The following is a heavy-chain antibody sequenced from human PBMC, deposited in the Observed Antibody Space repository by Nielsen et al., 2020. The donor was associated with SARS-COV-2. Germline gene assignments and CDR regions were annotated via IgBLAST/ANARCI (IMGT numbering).Heavy chain of an antibody. CDR3: ARDPLYYDSSGHFEY. Sequence: GSLRLSCTVSGGSISSSSYYWGWIRQPPGKGLEWVGSIYYSGSTYYNPSLKSRVTISVDTSKNQFSLKLSSVTAADTAVYYCARDPLYYDSSGHFEYWGQGTLVTVSS. V-gene: IGHV4-39*02. CDR2: IYYSGST. D-gene: IGHD3-22*01. CDR1: GGSISSSSYY. J-gene: IGHJ4*02.